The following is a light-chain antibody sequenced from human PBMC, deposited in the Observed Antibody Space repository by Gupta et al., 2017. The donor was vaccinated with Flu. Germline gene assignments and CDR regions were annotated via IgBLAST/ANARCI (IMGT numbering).Light chain of an antibody. CDR2: DVS. V-gene: IGLV3-21*02. CDR3: QVWGYKSDYPRYV. CDR1: KIGSES. J-gene: IGLJ1*01. Sequence: TARITCGGDKIGSESVHWYQQKPGQAPVVVVYDVSDRPSWVPERFSGSKSGNTATLTISRVEAGDEAAYYCQVWGYKSDYPRYVFGTGTEVTVL.